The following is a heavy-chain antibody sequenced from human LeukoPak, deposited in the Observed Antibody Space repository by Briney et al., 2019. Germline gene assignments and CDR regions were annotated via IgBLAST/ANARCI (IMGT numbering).Heavy chain of an antibody. J-gene: IGHJ6*02. Sequence: SGTLSLTCAVSGGSISSSNWWSWVRQPPGKGLEWIGEIYHSGSTNYNPSLKSRVTILVDESKNHFSLRLSSLTAADTAVYYCARFGYVETTVATPIKHYFAMDVWGQGTTVTVSS. CDR1: GGSISSSNW. CDR2: IYHSGST. D-gene: IGHD4-23*01. V-gene: IGHV4-4*02. CDR3: ARFGYVETTVATPIKHYFAMDV.